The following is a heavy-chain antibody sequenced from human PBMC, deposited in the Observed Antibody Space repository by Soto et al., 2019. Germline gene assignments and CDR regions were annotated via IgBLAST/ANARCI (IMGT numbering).Heavy chain of an antibody. J-gene: IGHJ5*02. CDR3: ARSYYDSTGFAVDP. Sequence: QMQLQASGPGLVKPSETLSLTCNVSGASVSNGYWSWIRQPPGKRLEWIGFMYFGGSFNYNPSLTSRATLSVEPSKNQFSMKLTSVTASDTAVYYCARSYYDSTGFAVDPWGQGTLVTVSS. V-gene: IGHV4-59*02. CDR1: GASVSNGY. D-gene: IGHD3-22*01. CDR2: MYFGGSF.